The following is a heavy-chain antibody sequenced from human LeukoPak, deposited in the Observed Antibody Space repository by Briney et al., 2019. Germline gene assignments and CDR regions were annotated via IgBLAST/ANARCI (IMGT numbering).Heavy chain of an antibody. V-gene: IGHV3-21*04. D-gene: IGHD3-16*02. CDR3: AKVGGVIRYDYHFDY. CDR1: GFTFSSYS. Sequence: PGGSLRLSCAACGFTFSSYSMNWVRQAPGKGLEWVSSISSSSSYIYYADSVKGRFTISRDNAKNSLYLQMNSLRAEDTAVYYCAKVGGVIRYDYHFDYWGQGTLVTVSS. CDR2: ISSSSSYI. J-gene: IGHJ4*02.